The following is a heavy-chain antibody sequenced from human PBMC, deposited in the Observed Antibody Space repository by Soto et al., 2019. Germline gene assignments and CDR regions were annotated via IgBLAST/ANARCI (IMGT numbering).Heavy chain of an antibody. CDR2: LSGSGTST. CDR3: AKATTNGGWFNPFDS. Sequence: LRLSCAASGFSFVNYAMNWVRQAPGKGLEWVSGLSGSGTSTYYADSVKGRFTITRDNSRDTLFLQMNSLTADDTAVYYCAKATTNGGWFNPFDSWGQGALVTVSS. D-gene: IGHD6-19*01. J-gene: IGHJ4*02. CDR1: GFSFVNYA. V-gene: IGHV3-23*01.